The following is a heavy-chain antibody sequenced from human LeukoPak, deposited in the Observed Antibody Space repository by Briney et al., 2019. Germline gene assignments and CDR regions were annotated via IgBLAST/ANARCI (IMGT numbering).Heavy chain of an antibody. Sequence: TTSETLSLTCTVSGDSISSSYYYWTWIRQPPGKGLEWIGYIYYSGTTYYNSSLKSRVTISLDTSKNQFSLRLSSVTAADTAVYYCASAPPQGAAVTNPYSWGQGILVTVSS. D-gene: IGHD6-13*01. CDR1: GDSISSSYYY. CDR2: IYYSGTT. V-gene: IGHV4-30-4*01. CDR3: ASAPPQGAAVTNPYS. J-gene: IGHJ4*02.